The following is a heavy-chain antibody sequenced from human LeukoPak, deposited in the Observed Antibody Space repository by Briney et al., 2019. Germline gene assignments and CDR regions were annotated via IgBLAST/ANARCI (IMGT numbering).Heavy chain of an antibody. CDR1: GGSISSSSYY. Sequence: SETLSLTCTVFGGSISSSSYYWGWIRQPPGKGLEWLGTIHFRGSTYYNPSLKSRITISVDTSKNQFSLKLSSATAADTAVYYCARHLAIYDSGGYYYERGRYYFDFWGQGALVTVSS. J-gene: IGHJ4*02. CDR3: ARHLAIYDSGGYYYERGRYYFDF. CDR2: IHFRGST. V-gene: IGHV4-39*01. D-gene: IGHD3-22*01.